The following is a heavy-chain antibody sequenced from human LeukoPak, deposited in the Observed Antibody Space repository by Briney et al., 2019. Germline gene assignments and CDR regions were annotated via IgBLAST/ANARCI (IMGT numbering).Heavy chain of an antibody. CDR2: ISYDGKDK. J-gene: IGHJ3*01. CDR1: GFTFSNFG. CDR3: AKARGSGFQRGDAFDV. Sequence: GGFLRLSCATSGFTFSNFGMNWVRQAPGKGLQWLGFISYDGKDKYYSDSVKGRISISRDNSKSTLYVQLDSLTSDDTALYYWAKARGSGFQRGDAFDVWGQGTRVTVSS. D-gene: IGHD6-19*01. V-gene: IGHV3-30*02.